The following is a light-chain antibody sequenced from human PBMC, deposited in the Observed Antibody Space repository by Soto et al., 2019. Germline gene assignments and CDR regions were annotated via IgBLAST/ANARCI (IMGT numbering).Light chain of an antibody. CDR1: SSDVGGYDY. Sequence: QSALTQPASVSGSPGQSVTISCTGTSSDVGGYDYVSWYQQYPGKAPKLMIYEVSNRPSGVSYRFSGSKSGNTASLTISGLQAQDEADYYCLSYTSANTRVFGGGTTLTVL. CDR2: EVS. V-gene: IGLV2-14*01. CDR3: LSYTSANTRV. J-gene: IGLJ3*02.